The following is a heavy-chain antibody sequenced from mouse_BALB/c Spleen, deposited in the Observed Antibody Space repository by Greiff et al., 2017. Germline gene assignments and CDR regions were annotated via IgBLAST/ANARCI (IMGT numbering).Heavy chain of an antibody. V-gene: IGHV5-6-5*01. D-gene: IGHD1-1*01. J-gene: IGHJ2*01. CDR2: ISSSGST. Sequence: EVHLVESGGGLVKPGGSLKLSCAASGFTFSSYAMSWVRQTPEKRLEWVASISSSGSTYYPDSVKGRFTISRDNARNILYLQMSSLRSEDTAMYYCARGPTFTTVVATDFDYWGQGTTLTVSS. CDR1: GFTFSSYA. CDR3: ARGPTFTTVVATDFDY.